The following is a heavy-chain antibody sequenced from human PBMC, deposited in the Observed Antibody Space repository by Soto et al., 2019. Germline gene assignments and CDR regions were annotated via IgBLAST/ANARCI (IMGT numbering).Heavy chain of an antibody. D-gene: IGHD7-27*01. CDR1: RCILNNYS. J-gene: IGHJ4*02. V-gene: IGHV3-11*01. CDR3: GRVRATGCTVPGRDYFDH. CDR2: ISSRDLSI. Sequence: LRLSCPDSRCILNNYSMSWIRQAPGKGLEWVSSISSRDLSIYYADSVKGRFTIFRDNAKNSLFLHMSDLRAADTAVYYCGRVRATGCTVPGRDYFDHCAVRTLVTFTS.